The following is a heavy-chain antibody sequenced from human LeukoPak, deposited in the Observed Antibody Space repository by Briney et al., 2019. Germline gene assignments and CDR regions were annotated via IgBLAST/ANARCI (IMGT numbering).Heavy chain of an antibody. V-gene: IGHV4-39*01. Sequence: SETLSLTCTVSGGSISSSSYYWGWIRQPPGKGLEWIGSIYYSGSTYYNPSLTSRVTISVDTSKNQFSLKLSSVTAADTAVYYCARQSKVDGWGGYRLAPWLLWGQGTLVTVSS. J-gene: IGHJ4*02. CDR1: GGSISSSSYY. CDR2: IYYSGST. D-gene: IGHD3-16*02. CDR3: ARQSKVDGWGGYRLAPWLL.